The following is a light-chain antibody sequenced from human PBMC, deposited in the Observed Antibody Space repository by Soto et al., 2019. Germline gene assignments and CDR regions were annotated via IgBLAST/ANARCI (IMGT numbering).Light chain of an antibody. V-gene: IGKV1-27*01. CDR3: HHYNTAPYT. Sequence: DIQLTQSPPSLSASVGDRVTVTCRASQGINSVLAWYQQKPGKVPKLLLYAASTLQPGVPSRFSGVGSGTEYTLTINGLQPEDVATYYCHHYNTAPYTFGQGTEVNIK. CDR2: AAS. CDR1: QGINSV. J-gene: IGKJ2*01.